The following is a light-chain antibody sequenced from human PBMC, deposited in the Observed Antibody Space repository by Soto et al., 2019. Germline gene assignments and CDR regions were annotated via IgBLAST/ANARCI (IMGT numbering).Light chain of an antibody. CDR2: EGS. V-gene: IGLV2-23*01. Sequence: QSALTQPASMSGSPGQSITISCTGTSSDVGSYNLVSWFQQHPGKAPKLMIYEGSKRPSGVSDRFSGSKSGNTASLTISGLQAEDEADYFCCSYARSNTLVFGGGTKLTVL. CDR1: SSDVGSYNL. CDR3: CSYARSNTLV. J-gene: IGLJ2*01.